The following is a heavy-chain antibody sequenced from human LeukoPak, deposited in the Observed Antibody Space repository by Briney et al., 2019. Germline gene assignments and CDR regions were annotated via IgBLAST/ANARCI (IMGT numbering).Heavy chain of an antibody. J-gene: IGHJ5*02. CDR2: INGRGDNT. CDR1: GVIISSYA. CDR3: AKDRVSPGFNWFDP. V-gene: IGHV3-23*01. D-gene: IGHD2/OR15-2a*01. Sequence: WGFLRLSCAASGVIISSYAMSWVRQAPGKGLEWVSAINGRGDNTYYADFVKGRFTISRDNSKSTVYLQMNSLRTEDTAVYYCAKDRVSPGFNWFDPWGQGTLVTVSS.